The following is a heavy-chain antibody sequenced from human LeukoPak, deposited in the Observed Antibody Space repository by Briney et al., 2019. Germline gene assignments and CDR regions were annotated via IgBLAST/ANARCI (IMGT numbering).Heavy chain of an antibody. Sequence: GGPLRLSCAASGFTFSDYWMHWVRHAPGKGLVWVSRINTDGSFTRYADSVQGRFTISRDTAKNTLFLQMNSLRAEDTAVYYCAREAKVGGALQYWGQGILVTVSS. J-gene: IGHJ4*02. CDR3: AREAKVGGALQY. CDR2: INTDGSFT. CDR1: GFTFSDYW. D-gene: IGHD1-26*01. V-gene: IGHV3-74*01.